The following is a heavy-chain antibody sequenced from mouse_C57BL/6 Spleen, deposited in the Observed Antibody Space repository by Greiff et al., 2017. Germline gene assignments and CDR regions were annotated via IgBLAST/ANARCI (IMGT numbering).Heavy chain of an antibody. J-gene: IGHJ4*01. Sequence: QVQLQQPGAELVKPGASVKLSCKASGYTFTSYWMHWVKQRPGQGLEWIGMIHPNSGSTNYNEKFKSKATLTVDKSSSTAYMQLSRLTSEDAAVYYCARGDGYYDYAMDYWGQGTSVTVSS. CDR3: ARGDGYYDYAMDY. V-gene: IGHV1-64*01. CDR1: GYTFTSYW. D-gene: IGHD2-3*01. CDR2: IHPNSGST.